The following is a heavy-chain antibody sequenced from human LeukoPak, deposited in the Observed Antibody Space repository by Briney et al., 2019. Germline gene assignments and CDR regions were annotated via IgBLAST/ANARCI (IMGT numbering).Heavy chain of an antibody. Sequence: SVKVSCKASGGTFSSYAIIWVRQAPGQGLEWMGRIIPILGIANYAQKFQGRVTMTRDTSTSTVYMELSSLRSEDTAVYYCARGGYYTVSGWFDPWGQGTLVTVSS. CDR2: IIPILGIA. CDR3: ARGGYYTVSGWFDP. V-gene: IGHV1-69*04. J-gene: IGHJ5*02. D-gene: IGHD3-3*01. CDR1: GGTFSSYA.